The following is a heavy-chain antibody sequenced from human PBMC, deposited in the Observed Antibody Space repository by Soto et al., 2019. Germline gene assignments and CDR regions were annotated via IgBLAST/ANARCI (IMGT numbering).Heavy chain of an antibody. CDR1: GGSISSSSYY. CDR3: ASRIQRPYFDY. J-gene: IGHJ4*02. CDR2: IYYSGST. Sequence: PSETLSLTCTVSGGSISSSSYYWGWIRQPPGKGLEWIGSIYYSGSTYYNPSLKSRVTISVDTSKNQFSLKLSSVTAADTAVYYCASRIQRPYFDYWGQGTLVTVSS. V-gene: IGHV4-39*01.